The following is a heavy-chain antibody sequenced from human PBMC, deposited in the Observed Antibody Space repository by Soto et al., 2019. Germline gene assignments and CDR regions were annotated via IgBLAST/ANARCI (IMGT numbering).Heavy chain of an antibody. V-gene: IGHV6-1*01. J-gene: IGHJ6*03. Sequence: SQTLSLTCAISGDSVSSNSAAWNWIRQSPSRGLEWLGRTYYRSKWYNDYAVSVKSRITINPDTSKNHFSLQLNSVTPEDTAVYYCARGYQLGYNYYYYYYMDVWGKGTTVTVSS. CDR2: TYYRSKWYN. CDR1: GDSVSSNSAA. D-gene: IGHD7-27*01. CDR3: ARGYQLGYNYYYYYYMDV.